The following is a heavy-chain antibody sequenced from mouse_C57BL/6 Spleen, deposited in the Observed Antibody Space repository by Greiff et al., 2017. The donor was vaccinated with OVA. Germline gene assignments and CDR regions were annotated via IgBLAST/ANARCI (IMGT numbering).Heavy chain of an antibody. D-gene: IGHD3-2*02. J-gene: IGHJ2*01. CDR1: GYAFSSSW. V-gene: IGHV1-82*01. Sequence: VQLQQSGPELVKPGASVKISCKASGYAFSSSWMNWVKQRPGKGLEWIGRIYPGDGDTNYTGKFKGKATLTADTSSSTAYMQLSSLTSEASAVYFYARWRQLRLQYYFDYWGQGTTLTVSS. CDR2: IYPGDGDT. CDR3: ARWRQLRLQYYFDY.